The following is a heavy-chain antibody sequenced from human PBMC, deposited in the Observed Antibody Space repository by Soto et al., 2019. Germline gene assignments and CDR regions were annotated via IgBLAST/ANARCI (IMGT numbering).Heavy chain of an antibody. Sequence: PGGSLRLSCAASGFTFSSYGMHWVRQAPGKGLEWVAVIWYDGSNKYYADSVKGRFTISRDNSKNTLYLQMNSLRAEDTAVYYCARTYYYDSSGYPRAFDIWGQGTMVTVSS. CDR3: ARTYYYDSSGYPRAFDI. D-gene: IGHD3-22*01. J-gene: IGHJ3*02. V-gene: IGHV3-33*01. CDR2: IWYDGSNK. CDR1: GFTFSSYG.